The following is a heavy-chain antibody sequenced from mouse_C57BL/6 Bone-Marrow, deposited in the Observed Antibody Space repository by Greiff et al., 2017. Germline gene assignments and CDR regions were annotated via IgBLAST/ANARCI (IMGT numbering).Heavy chain of an antibody. J-gene: IGHJ3*01. V-gene: IGHV2-2*01. D-gene: IGHD2-3*01. CDR1: GFSLPSYG. CDR3: AKSDGYLLAY. Sequence: QVPLQQSGPGLVQPSQSLSITCTVSGFSLPSYGVHWVRQSPGQGLEWLGVIWSGGSTDYNAAFISRLSISKKKSKSQVFVKRNIRQADDTTIYYCAKSDGYLLAYWGQGTLVTVSA. CDR2: IWSGGST.